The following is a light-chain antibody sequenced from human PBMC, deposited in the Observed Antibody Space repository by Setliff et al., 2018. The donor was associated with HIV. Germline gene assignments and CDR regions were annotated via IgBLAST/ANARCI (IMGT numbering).Light chain of an antibody. J-gene: IGLJ1*01. Sequence: QSALTQPASVSGSPGQSITISCTGTSSDVGDYNYVSWYQQHPGKAPKPMIYDVSNRPSGVSNRFSGSKSGNTASLTISGLQAEDEADYYCSSYTSSSTRVFGTGTKVTVL. V-gene: IGLV2-14*03. CDR3: SSYTSSSTRV. CDR1: SSDVGDYNY. CDR2: DVS.